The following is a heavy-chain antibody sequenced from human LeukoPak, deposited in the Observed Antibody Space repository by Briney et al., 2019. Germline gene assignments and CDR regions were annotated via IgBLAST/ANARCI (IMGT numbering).Heavy chain of an antibody. CDR2: ISYDGSNK. Sequence: GGSLRLSCAASEFTFSSYAMHWVRQAPGKGLEWVAVISYDGSNKYYADSVKGRFTISRDNSKNTLYLQMNSLRAEDTAVYYCARARSSWYQEGPDDWGQGTLVTVSS. D-gene: IGHD6-13*01. CDR1: EFTFSSYA. CDR3: ARARSSWYQEGPDD. V-gene: IGHV3-30-3*01. J-gene: IGHJ4*02.